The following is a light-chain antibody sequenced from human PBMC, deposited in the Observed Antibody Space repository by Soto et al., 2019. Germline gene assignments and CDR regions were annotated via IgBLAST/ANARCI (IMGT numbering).Light chain of an antibody. CDR3: SSYTTSSTYV. CDR1: SSDVGGYSY. Sequence: QSVLTQPAPVSGSPGQSITISCTGTSSDVGGYSYISWYQHNPGRAPKLMIYDVSNRPSGVSDRFSGSKSGNTASLTISRLQAEDEADYYCSSYTTSSTYVFGSGTKVTVL. V-gene: IGLV2-14*03. CDR2: DVS. J-gene: IGLJ1*01.